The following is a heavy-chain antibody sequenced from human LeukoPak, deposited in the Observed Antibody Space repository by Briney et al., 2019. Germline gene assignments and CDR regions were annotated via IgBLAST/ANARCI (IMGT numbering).Heavy chain of an antibody. CDR2: INPTAGST. D-gene: IGHD5-12*01. Sequence: GASVKVSCKASGYTFTAYYMHWVRQAPGHGLEWMGIINPTAGSTTYAQTFQGRVVMTRDTSTSTVYMELSSLRSEDTAVYYCARDRRYNDYDYCFDSWGQGTLVTVSS. CDR1: GYTFTAYY. J-gene: IGHJ4*02. V-gene: IGHV1-46*01. CDR3: ARDRRYNDYDYCFDS.